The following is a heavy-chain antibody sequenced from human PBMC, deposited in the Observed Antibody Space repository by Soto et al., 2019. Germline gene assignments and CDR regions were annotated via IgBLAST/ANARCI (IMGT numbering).Heavy chain of an antibody. Sequence: QITLKESGPTLVRPTQTLTLTCTFSGFSLSAGGVGVGWIRQPPGKALEWLALIYWDDDKRYSPSLKNRLTITQHTSKNQVVLTMTHVDPVDTATYYCAHRAATTYSYYFDYWGHGTLITVSS. CDR2: IYWDDDK. CDR3: AHRAATTYSYYFDY. D-gene: IGHD1-1*01. CDR1: GFSLSAGGVG. J-gene: IGHJ4*01. V-gene: IGHV2-5*02.